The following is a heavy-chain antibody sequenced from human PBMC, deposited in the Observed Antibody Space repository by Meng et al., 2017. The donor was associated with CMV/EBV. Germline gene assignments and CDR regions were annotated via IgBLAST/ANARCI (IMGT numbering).Heavy chain of an antibody. D-gene: IGHD6-13*01. J-gene: IGHJ5*02. CDR3: TIDIAAAASP. CDR1: GVTFSNAW. CDR2: IKSKTDGGTT. Sequence: SCAASGVTFSNAWMSCVRQAPGKGLEWVGRIKSKTDGGTTDYAAPVKGRFTISRDDSKNTLYLQMNSLKTEDTAVYYCTIDIAAAASPWGQGTLVTVSS. V-gene: IGHV3-15*01.